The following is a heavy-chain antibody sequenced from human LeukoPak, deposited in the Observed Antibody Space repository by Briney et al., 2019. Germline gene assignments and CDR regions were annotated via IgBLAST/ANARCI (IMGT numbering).Heavy chain of an antibody. D-gene: IGHD5-24*01. CDR2: INHSGST. V-gene: IGHV4-34*01. CDR3: ARDSRDGWSPSAYFQQ. CDR1: GGSFSGYY. J-gene: IGHJ1*01. Sequence: SETLSLTCAVYGGSFSGYYWSWIRQPPGKGLEWIGEINHSGSTNYNPSLKSRVTISVDTSKNQFSLKLSSVTAADTAVYYCARDSRDGWSPSAYFQQWGQGTLVTVSS.